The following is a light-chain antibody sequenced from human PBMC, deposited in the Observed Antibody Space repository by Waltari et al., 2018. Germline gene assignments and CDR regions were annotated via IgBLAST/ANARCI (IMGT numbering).Light chain of an antibody. J-gene: IGKJ2*01. CDR2: GAS. CDR3: QQYNNWPLT. V-gene: IGKV3-15*01. Sequence: EIVMTQSPATLSVSPGERATLSCRASQSVSNNLAWYQQQPGQAPRLLIYGASTRATGLPVRFSGSGSGTEFTLTISSLQSEDFAVYYCQQYNNWPLTFGQGTKLESK. CDR1: QSVSNN.